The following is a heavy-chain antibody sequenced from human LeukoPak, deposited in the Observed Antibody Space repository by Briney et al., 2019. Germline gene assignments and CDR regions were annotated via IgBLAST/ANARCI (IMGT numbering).Heavy chain of an antibody. CDR1: GCTFTSYA. V-gene: IGHV1-3*01. D-gene: IGHD1-26*01. J-gene: IGHJ3*02. CDR3: ARDISGSYGAFDI. Sequence: ASVKVSCKASGCTFTSYAMHWVRQAPGQRLEWMGWINAGNGNTKYSQKFQGRVTITRDTSASTAYMELSSLRSEDTAVYYCARDISGSYGAFDIWGQGTMVTVSS. CDR2: INAGNGNT.